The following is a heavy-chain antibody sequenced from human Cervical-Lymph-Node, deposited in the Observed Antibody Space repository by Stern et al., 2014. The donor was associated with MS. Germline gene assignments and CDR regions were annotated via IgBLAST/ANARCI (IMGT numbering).Heavy chain of an antibody. CDR3: TAFDY. J-gene: IGHJ4*02. V-gene: IGHV3-7*01. CDR1: TLTFNTDW. Sequence: EVQLVESGGGLVQPGGSLKLSCAASTLTFNTDWMSWVRQAPGKGLEWVANINPDGSGKNYVEYVKGRFTISRDNGNKSLYLEMSSLRAEDTALYYCTAFDYWGQGTLVTVS. CDR2: INPDGSGK.